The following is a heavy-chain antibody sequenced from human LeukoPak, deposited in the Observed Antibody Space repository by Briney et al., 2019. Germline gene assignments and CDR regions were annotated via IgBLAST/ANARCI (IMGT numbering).Heavy chain of an antibody. CDR3: ARARDSSWDY. D-gene: IGHD6-13*01. J-gene: IGHJ4*02. Sequence: PGGSLRFSCAASGFTFSSYWMSWVRQAPGKGLEWVANIKDDGSEKYYVDSVKGRFTISRDDAKNSLYLQMNSLRAEDTAVYYCARARDSSWDYWGQGTLVTVSS. CDR1: GFTFSSYW. V-gene: IGHV3-7*03. CDR2: IKDDGSEK.